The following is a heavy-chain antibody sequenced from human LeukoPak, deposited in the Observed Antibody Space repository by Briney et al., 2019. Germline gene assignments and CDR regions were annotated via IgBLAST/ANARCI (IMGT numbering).Heavy chain of an antibody. CDR3: ARLWGTFGK. CDR1: GDSISGANW. D-gene: IGHD7-27*01. CDR2: IYHSGSA. J-gene: IGHJ4*02. V-gene: IGHV4-4*02. Sequence: SETLSLTCAVSGDSISGANWWTWVRQPPGKGLEWIGEIYHSGSANYNPSLKSRVTISVDKSKNQFSLRLTSVTAADTAVYYCARLWGTFGKWGPGSLVTVSS.